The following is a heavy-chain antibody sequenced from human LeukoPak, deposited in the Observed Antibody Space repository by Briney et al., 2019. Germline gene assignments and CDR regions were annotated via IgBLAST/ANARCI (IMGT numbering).Heavy chain of an antibody. V-gene: IGHV3-69-1*01. CDR1: GFTLNTYF. J-gene: IGHJ4*02. CDR2: ITNSGAT. D-gene: IGHD6-13*01. CDR3: ARVVGYSSSWYADY. Sequence: TGGSLRLSCAASGFTLNTYFMSWVRQAPGEGLEWVSVITNSGATYYIDSVKGRFTISRDNAKSSLYLQMSSLRAEDTAVYYCARVVGYSSSWYADYWGQGTLVTVSS.